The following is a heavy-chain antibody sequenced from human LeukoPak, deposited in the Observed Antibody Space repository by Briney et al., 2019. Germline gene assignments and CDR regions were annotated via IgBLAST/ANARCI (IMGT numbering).Heavy chain of an antibody. D-gene: IGHD2-15*01. Sequence: GGSLRLSCAASGFTFSSYGMHWVRQAPGKGLEWVAFIRYDGTNKYYADSVKGRFTISRDNSKNTLYLQMNSLRAEDTAVYYCAKDRAAAFDYWGKGTLVTVSS. CDR3: AKDRAAAFDY. V-gene: IGHV3-30*02. CDR1: GFTFSSYG. CDR2: IRYDGTNK. J-gene: IGHJ4*02.